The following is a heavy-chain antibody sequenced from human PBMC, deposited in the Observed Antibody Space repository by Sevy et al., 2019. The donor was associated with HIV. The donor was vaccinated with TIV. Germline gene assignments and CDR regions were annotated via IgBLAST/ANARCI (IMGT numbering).Heavy chain of an antibody. J-gene: IGHJ4*02. Sequence: GGSLRLSCTASGSIFGDYGMSWVRQAPGKGLEWIAFFKSKIHGGTTENAASVKGRFTISRDDSKNIVYLQMSNLKTEDTAVYYCTRWSGSQSIFDYWGQGTLVTVSS. V-gene: IGHV3-49*04. CDR3: TRWSGSQSIFDY. D-gene: IGHD1-26*01. CDR2: FKSKIHGGTT. CDR1: GSIFGDYG.